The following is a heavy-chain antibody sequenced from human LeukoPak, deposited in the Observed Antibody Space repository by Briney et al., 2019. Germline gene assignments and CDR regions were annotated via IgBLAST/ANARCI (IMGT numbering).Heavy chain of an antibody. Sequence: PSETLSLTCAVYGGSFSGYYWGWIRQPPGKGLEWIGEINHSGSTNYNPSLKSRVTISVDTSKNQFSLKLSSVTAADTAVYYCARGRIAVAAYFDYWGQGTLVTVSS. D-gene: IGHD6-19*01. CDR1: GGSFSGYY. J-gene: IGHJ4*02. CDR3: ARGRIAVAAYFDY. CDR2: INHSGST. V-gene: IGHV4-34*01.